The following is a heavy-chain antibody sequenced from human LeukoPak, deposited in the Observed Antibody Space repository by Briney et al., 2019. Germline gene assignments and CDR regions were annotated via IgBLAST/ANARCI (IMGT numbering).Heavy chain of an antibody. Sequence: GRSLTLSCTASKFTFSHYCLHWVRQAPGKGLQWVAVICSDGTTQYYADSVNGRFSIYRDNTNNMVHLQMNSLRVDDTGVYYCARDAQRGFDYSNSLEYWGQGALVTVSS. J-gene: IGHJ4*02. D-gene: IGHD4-11*01. CDR1: KFTFSHYC. V-gene: IGHV3-33*01. CDR2: ICSDGTTQ. CDR3: ARDAQRGFDYSNSLEY.